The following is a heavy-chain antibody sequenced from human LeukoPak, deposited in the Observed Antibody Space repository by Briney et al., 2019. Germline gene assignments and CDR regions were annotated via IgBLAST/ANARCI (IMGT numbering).Heavy chain of an antibody. V-gene: IGHV4-34*01. CDR2: INHSGST. J-gene: IGHJ4*02. CDR3: ARVPRGYSYGYFDY. D-gene: IGHD5-18*01. CDR1: GGSFSGYY. Sequence: PSETLSLTCAVYGGSFSGYYWSWIRQPPGKGLEWIGEINHSGSTNYNPSLKSRVTISVDTSKNQFSLRLSSVTAADTAVYYYARVPRGYSYGYFDYWGQGTLVTVSS.